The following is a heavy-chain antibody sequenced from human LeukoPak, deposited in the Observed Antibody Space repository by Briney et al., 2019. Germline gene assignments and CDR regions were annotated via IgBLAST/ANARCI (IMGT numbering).Heavy chain of an antibody. D-gene: IGHD1-26*01. J-gene: IGHJ4*02. V-gene: IGHV4-39*01. CDR3: SKRGDLGSAGRDDY. Sequence: PSETLSLTCAVSGGSISYSGYSWGWIRQPPGKGLEWIGSLYYGGSVYYNPSLESRVTISVDTSKNQFSLTLTSVTAADTAVYYCSKRGDLGSAGRDDYWGQGALVTVSS. CDR2: LYYGGSV. CDR1: GGSISYSGYS.